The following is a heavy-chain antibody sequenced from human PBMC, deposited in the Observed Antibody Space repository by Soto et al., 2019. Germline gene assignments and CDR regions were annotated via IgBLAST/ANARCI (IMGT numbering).Heavy chain of an antibody. CDR1: GFTFRSHR. CDR2: IDTDGGGT. J-gene: IGHJ4*02. D-gene: IGHD4-17*01. CDR3: ATVFDV. V-gene: IGHV3-74*01. Sequence: EVQLVESGGGLVQAGGSLRVSCAASGFTFRSHRIHWVRQAPGKGLEWVSRIDTDGGGTSYADSVKGRFTISTDNAENTVYLQMNGLTVEDTAVYYCATVFDVWGQGTLITVSS.